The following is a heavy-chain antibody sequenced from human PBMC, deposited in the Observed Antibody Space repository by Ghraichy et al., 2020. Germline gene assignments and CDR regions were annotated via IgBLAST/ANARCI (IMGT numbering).Heavy chain of an antibody. CDR1: GYTFTGYY. CDR2: MYPNSGGT. D-gene: IGHD3-3*01. CDR3: ARDGVAGGAFDI. J-gene: IGHJ3*02. V-gene: IGHV1-2*02. Sequence: ASVKVSCKASGYTFTGYYIHWVRQAPGQGLEWMGWMYPNSGGTTYAQKFQGRVTMTWDTSISTAYMELSRLTSDDTAVYYCARDGVAGGAFDIWGQGTMVTVS.